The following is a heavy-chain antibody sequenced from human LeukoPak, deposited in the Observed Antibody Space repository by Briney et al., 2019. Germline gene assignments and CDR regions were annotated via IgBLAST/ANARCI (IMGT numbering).Heavy chain of an antibody. CDR2: ISYDGSNK. CDR3: AKDPGYGDYDWYFDL. V-gene: IGHV3-30*18. CDR1: GFTFSSYG. J-gene: IGHJ2*01. Sequence: GGSLRLSCAASGFTFSSYGMHWVRQAPGKGLEWVVVISYDGSNKYYADSVKGRFTISRDNSKNTLYLQMNSLRAEDTAVYYCAKDPGYGDYDWYFDLWGRGTLVTVSS. D-gene: IGHD4-17*01.